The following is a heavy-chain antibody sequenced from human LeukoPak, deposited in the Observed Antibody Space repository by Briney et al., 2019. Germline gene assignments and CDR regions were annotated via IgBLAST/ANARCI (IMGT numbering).Heavy chain of an antibody. Sequence: GGSLRLSCAASGFTLSNYWMHWVRQAPGKGLVWVSLISGDGVSTFYTDSVRGRFSISRDNTKNSLYLEMNSLRTEDTAMYYCAKESGKFDYWGQGTLVAVSS. V-gene: IGHV3-43*02. CDR1: GFTLSNYW. CDR3: AKESGKFDY. J-gene: IGHJ4*02. CDR2: ISGDGVST.